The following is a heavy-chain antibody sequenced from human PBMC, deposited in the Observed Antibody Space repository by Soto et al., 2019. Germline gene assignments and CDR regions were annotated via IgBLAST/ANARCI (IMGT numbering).Heavy chain of an antibody. CDR3: ARTGTLSEWFLPNTDAFDI. CDR2: ISAYNGNT. V-gene: IGHV1-18*01. CDR1: GYTFTSYG. Sequence: ASVKLSCKASGYTFTSYGISWVRQAPGQGLEWMGWISAYNGNTNYAQKLQGRVTMTTDTSTSTAYMELRSLRSDDTAVYYCARTGTLSEWFLPNTDAFDIWGQGTMVTVSS. D-gene: IGHD3-3*01. J-gene: IGHJ3*02.